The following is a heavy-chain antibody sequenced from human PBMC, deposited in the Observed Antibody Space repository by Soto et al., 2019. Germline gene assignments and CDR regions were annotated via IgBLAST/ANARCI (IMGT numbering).Heavy chain of an antibody. CDR1: GFSLSTDGMC. CDR3: ARVWWFGEKEYFQN. J-gene: IGHJ1*01. Sequence: SGPTLVNPTQTLTLTCTISGFSLSTDGMCVSWIRQPPGKALEWLARIDWNDDKYYSTSLKTRLTISKDTSKNQAVLTMTKLGPADTATYYCARVWWFGEKEYFQNWGQGTLVTVSS. V-gene: IGHV2-70*11. D-gene: IGHD2-21*01. CDR2: IDWNDDK.